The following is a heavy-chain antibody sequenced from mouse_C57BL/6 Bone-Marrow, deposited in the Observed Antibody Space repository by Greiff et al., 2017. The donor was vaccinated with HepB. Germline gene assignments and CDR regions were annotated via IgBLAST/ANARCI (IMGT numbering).Heavy chain of an antibody. V-gene: IGHV1-82*01. Sequence: VQLQQSGPELVKPGASVKISCKASGYAFSSSWMNWVKQRPGKGLEWIGRIYPGDGDTNYNGKFKGKATLTADKSSSTAYMQLSSLTSEDSAVSFCARGGRYVTGFDYWGQGTTLTVSS. CDR1: GYAFSSSW. CDR2: IYPGDGDT. D-gene: IGHD1-1*02. J-gene: IGHJ2*01. CDR3: ARGGRYVTGFDY.